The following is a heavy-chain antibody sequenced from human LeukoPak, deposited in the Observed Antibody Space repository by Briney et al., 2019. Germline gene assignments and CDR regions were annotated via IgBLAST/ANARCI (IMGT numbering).Heavy chain of an antibody. V-gene: IGHV3-33*01. CDR3: ARDTFYSSGVYGLDV. CDR2: IYYDGSNK. J-gene: IGHJ6*02. CDR1: GFIFSGYG. Sequence: GRSLRLSCAASGFIFSGYGMHWVRQAPGKGLEWVAVIYYDGSNKYYADSVRGRFTISRDNSKNTLFLQMSSLRAEDTAVYYCARDTFYSSGVYGLDVWGQGTTVTVSS. D-gene: IGHD3-22*01.